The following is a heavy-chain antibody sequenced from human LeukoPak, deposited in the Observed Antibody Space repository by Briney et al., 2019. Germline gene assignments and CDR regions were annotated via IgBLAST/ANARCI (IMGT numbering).Heavy chain of an antibody. CDR2: INGIGSTI. Sequence: HPGGSLRLSCAASGFTFSSYSMNWVRQAPGKGLEWVSYINGIGSTIHYADSVKGRFTISRDNAKNSLFLQMNSLRVEDTAVYYCASRVGFEYWGQGTQVTVSS. J-gene: IGHJ4*02. CDR3: ASRVGFEY. D-gene: IGHD1-26*01. CDR1: GFTFSSYS. V-gene: IGHV3-48*04.